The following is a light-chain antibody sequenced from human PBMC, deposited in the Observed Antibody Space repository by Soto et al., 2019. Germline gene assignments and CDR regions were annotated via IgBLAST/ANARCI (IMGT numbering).Light chain of an antibody. CDR2: GAS. CDR1: QSVSSN. V-gene: IGKV3-15*01. CDR3: QQYNNWPLT. Sequence: IVMTQSPATLSVSPWERATLSCRASQSVSSNLSFYQQKPGQAPRLLIYGASTRATGIPARFSGSGSGTEFTLTISSLQSEDFAVYYCQQYNNWPLTFGGGTKVDI. J-gene: IGKJ4*01.